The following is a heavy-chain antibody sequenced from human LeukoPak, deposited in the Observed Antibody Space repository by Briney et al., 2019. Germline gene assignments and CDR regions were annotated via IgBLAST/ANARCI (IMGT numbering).Heavy chain of an antibody. V-gene: IGHV4-59*01. D-gene: IGHD6-13*01. CDR2: IYYTGST. CDR3: ARIRSSWYFSFDY. Sequence: PSETLSLTCTVSRDSMKSYYWSWLRQPPGKGLEWIGYIYYTGSTDYNPSLKSRVTISVGTSKNQFSLKLSSVTAADTAVYYCARIRSSWYFSFDYWGQGTLVTVSS. CDR1: RDSMKSYY. J-gene: IGHJ4*02.